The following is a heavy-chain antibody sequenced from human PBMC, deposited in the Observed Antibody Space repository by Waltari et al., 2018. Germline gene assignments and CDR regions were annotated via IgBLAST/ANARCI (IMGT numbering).Heavy chain of an antibody. J-gene: IGHJ4*02. V-gene: IGHV4-34*01. D-gene: IGHD5-12*01. CDR1: GGSFSGYY. CDR2: INHSGST. CDR3: ARGLGVEMATPFDY. Sequence: VQPQQWGAGLLKPSETLSLTCAVYGGSFSGYYWSWIRQPPGKGLEWIGEINHSGSTNYNPSLKSRVTISVDTSKNQFSLKLSSVTAADTAVYYCARGLGVEMATPFDYWGQGTLVTVSS.